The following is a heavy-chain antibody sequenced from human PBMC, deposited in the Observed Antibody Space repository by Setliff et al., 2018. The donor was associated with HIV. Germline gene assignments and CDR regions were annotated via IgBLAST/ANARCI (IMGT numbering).Heavy chain of an antibody. CDR3: ARDRSHSGSGKVTRYYMDV. CDR1: GGSISSSNW. CDR2: IFTSGST. J-gene: IGHJ6*03. D-gene: IGHD3-10*01. Sequence: SETLSLTCAVSGGSISSSNWWSWVRQPPGKGLEWMGEIFTSGSTNYNPSLKSPLTMSVNTSKKQFSLNLWADTAADTAVYYCARDRSHSGSGKVTRYYMDVWGRGTTVTVSS. V-gene: IGHV4-4*02.